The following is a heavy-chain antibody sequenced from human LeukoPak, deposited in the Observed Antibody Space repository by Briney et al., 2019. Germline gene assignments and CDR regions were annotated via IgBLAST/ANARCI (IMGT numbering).Heavy chain of an antibody. D-gene: IGHD3-9*01. V-gene: IGHV1-69*01. CDR3: ARGRNILTGFNRGYYYYGMDV. CDR1: GGTFISYA. J-gene: IGHJ6*04. CDR2: IIPIFGTA. Sequence: ASVKVSCKASGGTFISYAISWVRQAPGQGLEWMGGIIPIFGTANYAQKFQGRVTITADESTSTAYMELSSLRSEDTAVYYCARGRNILTGFNRGYYYYGMDVWGKGTTVTVSS.